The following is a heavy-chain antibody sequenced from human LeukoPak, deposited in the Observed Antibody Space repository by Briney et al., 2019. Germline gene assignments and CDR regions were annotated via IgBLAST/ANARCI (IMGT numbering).Heavy chain of an antibody. V-gene: IGHV3-48*04. CDR1: GFTFSSYS. CDR3: AKASGQAGYCSSTSCHYTFDY. D-gene: IGHD2-2*01. Sequence: PGGSLRLSCAASGFTFSSYSMNWVRQAPGKGLEWVSYISSSSSIIYYADSVKGRFTISRDNAKNSLYLQMNSLRAEDTAVYYCAKASGQAGYCSSTSCHYTFDYWGQGTLVTVSS. CDR2: ISSSSSII. J-gene: IGHJ4*02.